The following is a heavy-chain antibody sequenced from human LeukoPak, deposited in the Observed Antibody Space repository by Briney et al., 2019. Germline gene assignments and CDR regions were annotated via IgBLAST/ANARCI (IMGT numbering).Heavy chain of an antibody. Sequence: SQTLSLTCTVTGGSISSGDYYWSWIRQPPGKGLEWIGYIYYSGSTYYNPSLKSRVTISVDTSKNQFSLKLSSVTAADTAVYYCARRFGSGYHFQHWGQGTLVTVSS. CDR2: IYYSGST. V-gene: IGHV4-30-4*08. CDR1: GGSISSGDYY. D-gene: IGHD3-22*01. J-gene: IGHJ1*01. CDR3: ARRFGSGYHFQH.